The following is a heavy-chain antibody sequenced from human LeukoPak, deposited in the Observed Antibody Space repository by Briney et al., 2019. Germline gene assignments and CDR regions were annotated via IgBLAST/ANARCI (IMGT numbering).Heavy chain of an antibody. D-gene: IGHD3-10*01. V-gene: IGHV1-18*01. CDR2: ISAYNGNT. Sequence: ASAKVSCKASGYIFSNYGINWVRQAPGQGLEWMGWISAYNGNTEYAQKVQVRVTMTTDTSTSTAYMELRSLRSDDTAVYYCARGPFSLGVGVRSAEFFQHWGQGTLVTVSS. J-gene: IGHJ1*01. CDR3: ARGPFSLGVGVRSAEFFQH. CDR1: GYIFSNYG.